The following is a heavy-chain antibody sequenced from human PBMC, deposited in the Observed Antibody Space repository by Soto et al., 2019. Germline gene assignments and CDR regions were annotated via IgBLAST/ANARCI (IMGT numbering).Heavy chain of an antibody. CDR2: IYYSGST. CDR3: ARSRAYYYDSSGLLFDY. D-gene: IGHD3-22*01. V-gene: IGHV4-30-4*01. Sequence: QVQLQESGPGLVKPSQTLSLTCTVSGGSISSGDYYWSWIRQPPGKGLECIGYIYYSGSTYYNPSLKSRVTLSVDTSKTQFSLKLSSVTAADTAVYYCARSRAYYYDSSGLLFDYWGQGTLVTVSS. J-gene: IGHJ4*02. CDR1: GGSISSGDYY.